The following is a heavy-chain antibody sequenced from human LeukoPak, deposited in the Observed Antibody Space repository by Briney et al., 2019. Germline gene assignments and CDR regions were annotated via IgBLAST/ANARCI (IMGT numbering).Heavy chain of an antibody. CDR1: GGSFSGYY. D-gene: IGHD2-2*01. J-gene: IGHJ4*02. V-gene: IGHV4-34*01. CDR3: AGRQAYAVKVSRYFDY. Sequence: PSETLSLTCAVYGGSFSGYYWSWIRQPPGKGLEWIGEINHSGSTNYNPSLKSRVTISVDTSKNQFSLKLSSVTAADTAVHYCAGRQAYAVKVSRYFDYWGQGTLVTVSS. CDR2: INHSGST.